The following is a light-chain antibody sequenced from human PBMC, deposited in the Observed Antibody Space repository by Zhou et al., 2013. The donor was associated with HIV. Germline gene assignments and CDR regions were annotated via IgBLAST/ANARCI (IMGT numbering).Light chain of an antibody. J-gene: IGKJ4*01. V-gene: IGKV3-15*01. CDR1: QSVTSK. CDR2: GAS. Sequence: EIVMTQSPATLSVSPGDRVTLSCRASQSVTSKLAWYQQKPGQAPRLLIYGASTRAAGIPARFSGSGSETEFTLTISSLQSEDVAVYYCQQYNRWPPLTFGGGTQVEIK. CDR3: QQYNRWPPLT.